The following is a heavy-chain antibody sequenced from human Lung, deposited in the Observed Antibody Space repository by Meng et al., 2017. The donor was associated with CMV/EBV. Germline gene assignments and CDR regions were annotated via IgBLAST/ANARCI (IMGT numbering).Heavy chain of an antibody. CDR1: GYTFTAHY. Sequence: SVKVSCKASGYTFTAHYFHWVRQAPGQGLEWMGRIIPILGIASYSQKFQGRVTITADKSTSTAYMELSSLRSEDTAVYYCAKWGWGALYGGMDVWGQGTTVTVSS. J-gene: IGHJ6*02. V-gene: IGHV1-69*02. D-gene: IGHD3-16*01. CDR3: AKWGWGALYGGMDV. CDR2: IIPILGIA.